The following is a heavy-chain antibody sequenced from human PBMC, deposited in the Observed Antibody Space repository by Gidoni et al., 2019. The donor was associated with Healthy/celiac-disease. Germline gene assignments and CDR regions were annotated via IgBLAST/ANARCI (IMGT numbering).Heavy chain of an antibody. J-gene: IGHJ5*02. D-gene: IGHD3-22*01. V-gene: IGHV4-39*07. CDR3: ARTTYYYDSSGYYEGSNWFDP. Sequence: LQLQESGPGLVNPSETLSLTCTVSGGSISSRSYYSGWIRQPPGKGLEWIGSIHYSGSTYYNPSLKSRVTISVDTSKNQFSLKLSSVTAADTAVYYCARTTYYYDSSGYYEGSNWFDPWGQGTLVTVSS. CDR2: IHYSGST. CDR1: GGSISSRSYY.